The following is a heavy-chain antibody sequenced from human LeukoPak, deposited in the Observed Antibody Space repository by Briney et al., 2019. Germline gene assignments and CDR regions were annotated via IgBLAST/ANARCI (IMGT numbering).Heavy chain of an antibody. V-gene: IGHV4-31*03. Sequence: PSQTLSLTCTVSGGSISSGGYYWSWIRQHPGKGLEWIGYIYYSGSTNYNPSLKSRVTISVDTSKNQFSLKLSSVTAADTAVYYCARHLGAYGAFDIWGQGTMVTVSS. J-gene: IGHJ3*02. CDR3: ARHLGAYGAFDI. CDR1: GGSISSGGYY. CDR2: IYYSGST. D-gene: IGHD4-17*01.